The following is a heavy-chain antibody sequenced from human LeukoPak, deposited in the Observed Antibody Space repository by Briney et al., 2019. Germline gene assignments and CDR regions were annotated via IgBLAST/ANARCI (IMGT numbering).Heavy chain of an antibody. Sequence: SVKVSCKASGGTFSSYAISWVRQAPGQGLEWMGGIIPIFGTANYAQKLQGRVTMTTDTSTSTAYMELRSLRSDDTAVYYCAREGAYYGSGSRPCDYWGQGTLVTVSS. D-gene: IGHD3-10*01. V-gene: IGHV1-69*05. J-gene: IGHJ4*02. CDR1: GGTFSSYA. CDR2: IIPIFGTA. CDR3: AREGAYYGSGSRPCDY.